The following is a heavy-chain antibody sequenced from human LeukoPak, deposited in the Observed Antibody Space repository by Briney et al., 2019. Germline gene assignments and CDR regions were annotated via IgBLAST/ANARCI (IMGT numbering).Heavy chain of an antibody. J-gene: IGHJ4*02. V-gene: IGHV3-23*01. D-gene: IGHD3-16*01. CDR3: SPWGYPFDY. Sequence: EGSLRLSCAASGFTFSSYAMSWVRQAPGKGLEWVSAISGSGGSTYYADSVKGRFTISRDNSKSTLYLQVNSLRAEDKAVYYCSPWGYPFDYWGQGTLVTVSS. CDR2: ISGSGGST. CDR1: GFTFSSYA.